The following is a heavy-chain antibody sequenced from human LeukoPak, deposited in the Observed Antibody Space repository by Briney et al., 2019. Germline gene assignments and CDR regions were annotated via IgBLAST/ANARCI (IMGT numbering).Heavy chain of an antibody. CDR1: VFTFRSYG. D-gene: IGHD2-15*01. J-gene: IGHJ4*02. Sequence: GGSLRLSCAASVFTFRSYGMRWVRQAPGKGLEWVANIKQDGSEKYYVDSVKGRFTISRDNAKNSLCLQMNSLRVEDTAVYYCARVGGHCRGGSCYSPSPNFAYWGQGTLVTVSS. CDR2: IKQDGSEK. V-gene: IGHV3-7*01. CDR3: ARVGGHCRGGSCYSPSPNFAY.